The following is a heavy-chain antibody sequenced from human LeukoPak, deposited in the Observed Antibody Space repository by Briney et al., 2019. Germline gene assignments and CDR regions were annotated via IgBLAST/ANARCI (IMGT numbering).Heavy chain of an antibody. CDR3: ARCTASCYANAFDV. CDR1: GFIFSNYA. Sequence: GGSLRLSCAASGFIFSNYAMNWVRQAPGKGLEWVSAINGGGDATEYADSVKGRFTISRDNSKKTLYLQMNSLRPEDTAVYYCARCTASCYANAFDVWGQGTLLTVSS. J-gene: IGHJ3*01. V-gene: IGHV3-23*01. CDR2: INGGGDAT. D-gene: IGHD2-2*01.